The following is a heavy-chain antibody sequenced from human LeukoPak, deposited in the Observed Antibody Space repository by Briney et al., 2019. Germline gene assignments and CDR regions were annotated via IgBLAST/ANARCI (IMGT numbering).Heavy chain of an antibody. CDR1: GGSISSSSSY. CDR2: IYYSGST. V-gene: IGHV4-39*01. CDR3: ARYYYGSGTKVDY. J-gene: IGHJ4*02. D-gene: IGHD3-10*01. Sequence: SETLSLTCTVSGGSISSSSSYWGWIRQPPGKGLEWIGSIYYSGSTYYNPSLKSRVTISVDTSKNQFSLKLSSVTAADTAVYYCARYYYGSGTKVDYWGQGTLVTVSS.